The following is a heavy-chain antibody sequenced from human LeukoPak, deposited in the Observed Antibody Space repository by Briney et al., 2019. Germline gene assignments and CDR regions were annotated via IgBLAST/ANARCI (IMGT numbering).Heavy chain of an antibody. CDR2: IYYSGTT. CDR1: GGSVSSNYY. V-gene: IGHV4-31*03. J-gene: IGHJ3*02. Sequence: PSETLSLTCTVSGGSVSSNYYWSWIRQHPGKGLEWIGYIYYSGTTYYNPSLKSRLSISVDMSKNQFSLKLSSVTAADTAVYYCARDGEGAAAEAFDIWGQGTMVTVSS. D-gene: IGHD6-13*01. CDR3: ARDGEGAAAEAFDI.